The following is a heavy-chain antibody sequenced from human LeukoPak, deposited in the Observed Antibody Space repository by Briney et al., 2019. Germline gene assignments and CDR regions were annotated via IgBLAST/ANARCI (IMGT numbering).Heavy chain of an antibody. CDR2: ISYDGSNK. J-gene: IGHJ4*02. Sequence: GGSLRLSCAASGFTFSSYAMHWVRQAPGKGLEWVAVISYDGSNKYYADSVKGRFTISRDNSKNTLYLQMNSLRAEDTAVYYCASHLLYSSSWYSFDYWGQGTLVTVSS. CDR3: ASHLLYSSSWYSFDY. CDR1: GFTFSSYA. V-gene: IGHV3-30-3*01. D-gene: IGHD6-13*01.